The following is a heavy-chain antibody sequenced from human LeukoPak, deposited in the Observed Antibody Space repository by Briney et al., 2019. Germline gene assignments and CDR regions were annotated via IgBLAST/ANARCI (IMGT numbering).Heavy chain of an antibody. J-gene: IGHJ5*02. Sequence: PSETLSLTCTVSGGSISSSSYYWGWIRQPPGKGLEWIGSIYYSGSTYYNPSLKSRVTISVDTSKNQFSLKLSSVTAADTAVYYWSRGYCNNGVCYLNWFDPWGQGTLVTVSS. V-gene: IGHV4-39*01. CDR2: IYYSGST. CDR3: SRGYCNNGVCYLNWFDP. CDR1: GGSISSSSYY. D-gene: IGHD2-8*01.